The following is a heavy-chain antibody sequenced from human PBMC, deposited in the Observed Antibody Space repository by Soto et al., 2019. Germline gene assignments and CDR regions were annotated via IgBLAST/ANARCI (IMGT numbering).Heavy chain of an antibody. Sequence: TSETLSLTCTVSGGSISSSSYYWGWIRQPPGKGLEWIGNVYYGGSTYYNPSLKSRVTISVETSKSQFSLKLCSVTAADTAVYYCAGGDYYHSSGYYFYYYTMDVWGQGTTVTVSS. V-gene: IGHV4-39*01. CDR2: VYYGGST. D-gene: IGHD3-22*01. CDR1: GGSISSSSYY. CDR3: AGGDYYHSSGYYFYYYTMDV. J-gene: IGHJ6*02.